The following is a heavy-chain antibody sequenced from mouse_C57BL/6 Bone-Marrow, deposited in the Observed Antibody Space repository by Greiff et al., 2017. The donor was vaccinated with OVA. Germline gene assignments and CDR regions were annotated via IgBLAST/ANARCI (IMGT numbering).Heavy chain of an antibody. CDR1: GYAFSSSW. Sequence: VKLLESGPELVKPGASVKISCKASGYAFSSSWMNWVKQRPGKGLEWIGRIYPGDGDTNYNGQFKGKATLTADKSSSTAYMQLSSLTSEDSAVYFCARHEDGYYASYFDYWGQGTTLTVSS. CDR3: ARHEDGYYASYFDY. V-gene: IGHV1-82*01. D-gene: IGHD2-3*01. J-gene: IGHJ2*01. CDR2: IYPGDGDT.